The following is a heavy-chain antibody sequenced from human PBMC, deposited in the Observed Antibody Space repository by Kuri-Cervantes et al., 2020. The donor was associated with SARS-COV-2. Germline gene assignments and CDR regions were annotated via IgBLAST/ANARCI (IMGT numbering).Heavy chain of an antibody. CDR2: IIPIFGTA. CDR3: ARAGGGDAHYYYYYMDV. J-gene: IGHJ6*03. V-gene: IGHV1-69*13. CDR1: GGTFSSYA. D-gene: IGHD4-17*01. Sequence: SVKVSCKASGGTFSSYAISWVRQAPGQGREWMGGIIPIFGTANYAQKFQGRVTITADESTSTAYMELSSLRSEDTAVYYCARAGGGDAHYYYYYMDVWGKGTAVTVPS.